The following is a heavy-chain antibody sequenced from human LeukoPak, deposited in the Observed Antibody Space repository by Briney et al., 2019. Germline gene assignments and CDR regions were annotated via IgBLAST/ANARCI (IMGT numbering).Heavy chain of an antibody. Sequence: GGSLLLSCAASGFIFSDYYMSWIRQSPGKGLEWISYISPNGTDIYSIDSVRGRFIISRDNAKNSLYLQMNSLRAEDTAVYYCASGSSSVGYWGQGTLVTVSS. CDR2: ISPNGTDI. CDR3: ASGSSSVGY. V-gene: IGHV3-11*01. J-gene: IGHJ4*02. CDR1: GFIFSDYY. D-gene: IGHD6-6*01.